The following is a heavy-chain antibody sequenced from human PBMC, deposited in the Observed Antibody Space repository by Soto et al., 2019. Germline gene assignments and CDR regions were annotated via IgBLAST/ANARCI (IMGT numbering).Heavy chain of an antibody. CDR1: GYTFTSYG. V-gene: IGHV1-18*01. CDR3: ARAITIFGVVSFMDV. Sequence: ASVKVSCKASGYTFTSYGISWVRQAPGQGLEWMGWISAYNGNTNYAQKLQGRVTMTTDTSTSTAYMELRSLRPDDTAVYYCARAITIFGVVSFMDVWGQGTTVTVSS. J-gene: IGHJ6*02. D-gene: IGHD3-3*01. CDR2: ISAYNGNT.